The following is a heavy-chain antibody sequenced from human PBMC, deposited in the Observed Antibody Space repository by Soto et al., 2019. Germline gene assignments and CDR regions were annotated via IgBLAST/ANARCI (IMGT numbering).Heavy chain of an antibody. CDR3: EKGGYIYGLDP. V-gene: IGHV3-23*01. Sequence: WGSLRLSCAASGFPFNTYAMSWVRQAPGKGPEWVSAISESGDNAFYADSVQGRFTISRDNSYNILYLQMNSLRAEDTALYFCEKGGYIYGLDPWGQGTMVTVYS. CDR1: GFPFNTYA. J-gene: IGHJ5*02. CDR2: ISESGDNA. D-gene: IGHD5-18*01.